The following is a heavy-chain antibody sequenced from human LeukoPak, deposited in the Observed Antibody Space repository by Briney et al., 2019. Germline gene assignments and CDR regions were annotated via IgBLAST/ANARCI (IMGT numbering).Heavy chain of an antibody. J-gene: IGHJ4*02. D-gene: IGHD3-10*01. CDR2: ISYDGSNK. CDR1: GFTFSSYG. Sequence: PGGSLRLSCAASGFTFSSYGMHWVRQAPGKGLEWVAVISYDGSNKYYADSVKGRFTISRDNSKNTLYLQMNSLRAEDTAVYYCAKDFGELSPGDYWGQETLVTVSS. V-gene: IGHV3-30*18. CDR3: AKDFGELSPGDY.